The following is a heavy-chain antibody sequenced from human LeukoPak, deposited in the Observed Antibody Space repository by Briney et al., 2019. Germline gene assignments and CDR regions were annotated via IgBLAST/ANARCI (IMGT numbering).Heavy chain of an antibody. D-gene: IGHD2-15*01. J-gene: IGHJ4*02. CDR3: ASPRTPYYFGY. CDR2: MYYNGDT. Sequence: SETLSLTCAVSGGSISSAYYYWSWIRQPPGKGLEWIGYMYYNGDTYYNPSLESRVTISLDTSKNQFSLRLSSVTAADTAVYYCASPRTPYYFGYWGQGTLVTVSS. V-gene: IGHV4-30-4*01. CDR1: GGSISSAYYY.